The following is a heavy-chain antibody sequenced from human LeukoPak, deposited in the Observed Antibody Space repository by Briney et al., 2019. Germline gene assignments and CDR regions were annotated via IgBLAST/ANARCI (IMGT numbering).Heavy chain of an antibody. V-gene: IGHV4-31*03. J-gene: IGHJ5*02. Sequence: SETLSLTCTVSGGSISSGGYYWSWTRQHPGKGLEWIGYIYYSGSTYYNPSLKSRVTISVDTSKNQFSLKLSSVTAADTAVYYCARATGYSSSWYFRGWFDPWGQGTLVTVSS. CDR1: GGSISSGGYY. D-gene: IGHD6-13*01. CDR3: ARATGYSSSWYFRGWFDP. CDR2: IYYSGST.